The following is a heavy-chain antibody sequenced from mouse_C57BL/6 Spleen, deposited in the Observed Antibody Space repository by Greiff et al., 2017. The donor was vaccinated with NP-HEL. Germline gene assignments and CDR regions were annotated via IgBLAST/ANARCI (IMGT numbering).Heavy chain of an antibody. CDR2: IRLKSDNYAT. Sequence: EVKVVESGGGLVQPGGSMKLSCVASGFTFSNYWMNWVRQSPEKGLEWVAQIRLKSDNYATHYAESVKGRFTISRDDSKSSVYLQMNNLRAEDTGIYYCTAPYYLDYWGQGTTLTVSS. CDR3: TAPYYLDY. J-gene: IGHJ2*01. V-gene: IGHV6-3*01. CDR1: GFTFSNYW.